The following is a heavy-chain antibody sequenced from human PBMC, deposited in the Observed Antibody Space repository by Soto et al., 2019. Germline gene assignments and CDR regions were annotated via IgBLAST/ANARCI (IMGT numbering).Heavy chain of an antibody. J-gene: IGHJ4*02. V-gene: IGHV3-48*03. CDR3: ARALGLDDY. CDR2: ISLSGTSI. Sequence: GGSQSHSCTGSEFNFIDFEVDCVGQTPGKGLEWVSYISLSGTSIYYADSVKGRFTISRDNAKNSLYLQMNSLRAEDTAVYYCARALGLDDYWGQGTLVTVSS. D-gene: IGHD1-26*01. CDR1: EFNFIDFE.